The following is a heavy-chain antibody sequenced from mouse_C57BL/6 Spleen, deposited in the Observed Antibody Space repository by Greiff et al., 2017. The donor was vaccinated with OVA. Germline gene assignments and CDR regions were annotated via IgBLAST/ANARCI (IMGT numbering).Heavy chain of an antibody. CDR1: GFSLTSYG. J-gene: IGHJ2*01. CDR2: IWSGGST. Sequence: QVQLQQSGPGLVQPSPSLSITCTASGFSLTSYGVHWVRQSPGKGLEWLGVIWSGGSTDYNEAIINRMSISKDNSKSQVSFKRNSLQADDTAIDYCARNDYLGVFDYWGQGTTLTVSS. D-gene: IGHD2-13*01. V-gene: IGHV2-2*01. CDR3: ARNDYLGVFDY.